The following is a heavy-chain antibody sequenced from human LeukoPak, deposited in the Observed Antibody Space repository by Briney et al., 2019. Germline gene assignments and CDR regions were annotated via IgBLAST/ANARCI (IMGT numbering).Heavy chain of an antibody. J-gene: IGHJ4*02. Sequence: SETLSLTCAVYGGSFSGYYWSWIRQPPGKGLEWIGEINHSGSTNYNPSLKSRVTISVDPSKNQFSLKLSSVTAADTAVYYCARAKARYIWPDGFDYWGQGTLVTVSS. CDR3: ARAKARYIWPDGFDY. CDR2: INHSGST. D-gene: IGHD3-9*01. CDR1: GGSFSGYY. V-gene: IGHV4-34*01.